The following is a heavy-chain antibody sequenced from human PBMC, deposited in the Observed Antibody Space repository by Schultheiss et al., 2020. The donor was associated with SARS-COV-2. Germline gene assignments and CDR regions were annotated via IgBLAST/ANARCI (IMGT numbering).Heavy chain of an antibody. CDR3: ARAHERYSSGLYYFDY. CDR1: GFTFSDYY. V-gene: IGHV4-34*01. D-gene: IGHD6-19*01. J-gene: IGHJ4*02. CDR2: VYHSGSA. Sequence: SCAASGFTFSDYYMSWIRQAPGKGLEWIGTVYHSGSAYYNPSLKSRVTISVDTSKNQFSLKLSSVTAADTAVYYCARAHERYSSGLYYFDYWGQGTLVTVSS.